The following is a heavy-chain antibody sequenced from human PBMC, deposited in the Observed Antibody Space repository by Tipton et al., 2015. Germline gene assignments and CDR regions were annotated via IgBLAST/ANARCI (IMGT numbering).Heavy chain of an antibody. CDR1: GFSFSTYT. V-gene: IGHV3-21*04. Sequence: SLRLSCAASGFSFSTYTINWVRQAPGKGLEWVSSISRGGSDIYYADSVKGRFTISRDNSKNTLYLQMNSLRAEDTAVYYCARVVVTASYYFDYWGQGTLVTVSS. D-gene: IGHD2-21*02. J-gene: IGHJ4*02. CDR3: ARVVVTASYYFDY. CDR2: ISRGGSDI.